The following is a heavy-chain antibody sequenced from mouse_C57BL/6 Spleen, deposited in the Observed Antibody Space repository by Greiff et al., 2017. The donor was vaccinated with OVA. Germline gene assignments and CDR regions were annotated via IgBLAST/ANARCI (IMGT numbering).Heavy chain of an antibody. V-gene: IGHV5-9-1*02. CDR2: ISSGGDYI. D-gene: IGHD1-1*01. CDR1: GFTFSSYA. CDR3: TRAYYGSSYFDY. Sequence: EVQRVESGEGLVKPGGSLKLSCAASGFTFSSYAMSWVRQTPEKRLEWVAYISSGGDYIYYADTVKGRFTISRVNARNTLYLQMSSLKSEDTAMYYCTRAYYGSSYFDYWGQGTTLTVSS. J-gene: IGHJ2*01.